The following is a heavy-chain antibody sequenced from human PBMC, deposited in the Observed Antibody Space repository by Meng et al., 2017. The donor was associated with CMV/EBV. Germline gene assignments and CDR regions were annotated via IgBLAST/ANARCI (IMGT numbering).Heavy chain of an antibody. CDR2: IKQDGSEK. Sequence: GGSLRLSCAASGFTVTSNYMSWVRQAPGKGLEWVANIKQDGSEKYYVDSMKGRFTISRDNAKNSLYLQMNSLRAEDTAVYYCARIPMEWLFPRGMDVWGQGTTVTVSS. D-gene: IGHD3-3*01. V-gene: IGHV3-7*01. J-gene: IGHJ6*02. CDR3: ARIPMEWLFPRGMDV. CDR1: GFTVTSNY.